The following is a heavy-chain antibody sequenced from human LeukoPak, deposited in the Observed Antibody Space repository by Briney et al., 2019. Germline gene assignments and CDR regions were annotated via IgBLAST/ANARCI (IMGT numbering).Heavy chain of an antibody. CDR1: GFTFSSYS. Sequence: GGSLRLSCAASGFTFSSYSMNWVRQAPGKGLEWVSSISSSSSYIYYADSVKGRFTISRDNAKNSLYLQMNSLRAEDTAVYYCARVEASGYDYGAFDYWGQGTPVTVSS. J-gene: IGHJ4*02. D-gene: IGHD5-12*01. V-gene: IGHV3-21*01. CDR2: ISSSSSYI. CDR3: ARVEASGYDYGAFDY.